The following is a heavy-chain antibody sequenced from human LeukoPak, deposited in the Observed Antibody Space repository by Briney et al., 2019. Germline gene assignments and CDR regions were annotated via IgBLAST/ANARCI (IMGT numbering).Heavy chain of an antibody. CDR3: ARESLSGITVTNILIDY. CDR1: GGSISSGGYY. V-gene: IGHV4-31*03. Sequence: KASETLSLTCTVPGGSISSGGYYWSWIRQHPGKGLEWIGYIYYSGSTYYNPSLKSRVTVSVDTSKNQFSLKLSSVTAADTAVYYCARESLSGITVTNILIDYWGQGTLVTVSS. CDR2: IYYSGST. D-gene: IGHD4-17*01. J-gene: IGHJ4*02.